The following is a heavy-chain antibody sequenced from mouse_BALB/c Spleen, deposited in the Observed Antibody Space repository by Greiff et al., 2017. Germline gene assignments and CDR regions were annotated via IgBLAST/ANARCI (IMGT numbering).Heavy chain of an antibody. CDR2: ISSGSSTN. CDR3: GSLRLHYAMDY. V-gene: IGHV5-17*02. D-gene: IGHD1-2*01. J-gene: IGHJ4*01. Sequence: DVQLVESGGGLVQPGGSRKLSCAASGFTFSSFGMHWVRQAPEKGLEWVAYISSGSSTNYYADTVKGRFTISRDNPNNTLFLQMTSLRSEDTAMYYCGSLRLHYAMDYWGQGTSVTVSS. CDR1: GFTFSSFG.